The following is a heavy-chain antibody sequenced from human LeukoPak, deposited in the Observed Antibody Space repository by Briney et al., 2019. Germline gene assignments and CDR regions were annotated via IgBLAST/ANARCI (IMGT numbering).Heavy chain of an antibody. CDR3: ARDRGYLDGFDI. D-gene: IGHD3-10*01. CDR2: IYYSGST. CDR1: GGSISSYY. Sequence: PSETLSLTCTVSGGSISSYYWSWIRQPPGKGLEWIGYIYYSGSTNYNPSLKSRVTISVDTSKNQFSLKLSSVAAADTAVYYCARDRGYLDGFDIWGQGTMVTVSS. V-gene: IGHV4-59*01. J-gene: IGHJ3*02.